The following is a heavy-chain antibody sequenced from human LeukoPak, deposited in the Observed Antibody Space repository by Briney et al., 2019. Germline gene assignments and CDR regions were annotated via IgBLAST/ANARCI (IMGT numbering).Heavy chain of an antibody. Sequence: PSETLSLTCAVYGGSFSGYYWSWIRQPPGKGLEWIGGINHSGSTNYNPSLKSRVTISVDTSKNQFSLKLSSVTAADTAVYYCARGFPPYDYVWGSYRLYYFDYWGQGTLVTVSS. D-gene: IGHD3-16*02. J-gene: IGHJ4*02. CDR1: GGSFSGYY. V-gene: IGHV4-34*01. CDR3: ARGFPPYDYVWGSYRLYYFDY. CDR2: INHSGST.